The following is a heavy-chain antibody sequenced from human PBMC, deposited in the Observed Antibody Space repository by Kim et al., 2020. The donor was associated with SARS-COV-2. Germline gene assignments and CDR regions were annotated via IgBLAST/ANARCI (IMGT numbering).Heavy chain of an antibody. CDR2: ISGSGGST. J-gene: IGHJ5*02. D-gene: IGHD2-21*02. CDR1: GFTFSSYA. Sequence: GGSLRLSCAASGFTFSSYAMSWVRQAPGKGLEWVSAISGSGGSTYYADSVKGRFTISRDNSKNTLYLQMNSLRAEDTAVYYCAKRPRILAYCGGDCYSQDPWGQGTLVTVSS. V-gene: IGHV3-23*01. CDR3: AKRPRILAYCGGDCYSQDP.